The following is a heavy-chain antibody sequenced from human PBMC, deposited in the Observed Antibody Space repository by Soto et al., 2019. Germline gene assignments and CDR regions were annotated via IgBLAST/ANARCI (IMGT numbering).Heavy chain of an antibody. D-gene: IGHD3-3*01. V-gene: IGHV4-4*07. CDR2: VYSSGGT. CDR3: ARGQRFSDWFDP. CDR1: GGSMSSYY. Sequence: SETLSLTCTVSGGSMSSYYWTWIRQPAGKGLEWIGRVYSSGGTHYNPSLKSRVTISLDTSKNQFSLRLLSVADADTAVYYCARGQRFSDWFDPWGQGTLVTVSS. J-gene: IGHJ5*02.